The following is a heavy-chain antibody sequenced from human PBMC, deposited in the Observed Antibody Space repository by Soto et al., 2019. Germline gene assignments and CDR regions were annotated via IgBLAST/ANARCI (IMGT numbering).Heavy chain of an antibody. CDR1: GYTFSSYG. Sequence: ASVKVSCKASGYTFSSYGIIWVRQAPGQGLEWMGWISVYNGNAKYAQRFQGRVTMTTDTSTSTAYMELRSLGSDDSAAYYCAHEGSHLWYDCWGQGTLVTVSS. J-gene: IGHJ4*02. V-gene: IGHV1-18*04. CDR2: ISVYNGNA. CDR3: AHEGSHLWYDC. D-gene: IGHD2-15*01.